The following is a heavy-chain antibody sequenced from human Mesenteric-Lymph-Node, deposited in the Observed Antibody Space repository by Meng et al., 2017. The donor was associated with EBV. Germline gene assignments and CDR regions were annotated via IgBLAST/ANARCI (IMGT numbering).Heavy chain of an antibody. V-gene: IGHV4-39*01. J-gene: IGHJ4*02. CDR1: GGSVSGSSYD. D-gene: IGHD3-16*02. Sequence: LPVQDAGPGLVRPSEALSLPCSISGGSVSGSSYDWGWIRQPQGKGLEWIGSIYSGGRTYSSPSLESRVTISVDTSKNQFSLKLNSVTAADTSVYFCASLLIVFGGVIVDYWGQGALVTVSS. CDR2: IYSGGRT. CDR3: ASLLIVFGGVIVDY.